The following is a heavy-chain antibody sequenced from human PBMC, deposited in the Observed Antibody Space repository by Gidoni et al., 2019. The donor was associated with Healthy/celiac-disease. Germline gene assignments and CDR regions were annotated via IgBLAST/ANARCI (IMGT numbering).Heavy chain of an antibody. CDR2: IYYSGST. J-gene: IGHJ5*02. D-gene: IGHD2-2*02. Sequence: QVQLQESGPGLVQPSQTLSLTCTVAGRSISSGGYSWRWTRQHPGKGLGGIGYIYYSGSTYYNPSLKSRVTISVDTSKNQFSLKLSSVTAADTAVYYCARLRCRSTSCYTTIGGVWFDPWGQGTLVTVSS. V-gene: IGHV4-31*03. CDR1: GRSISSGGYS. CDR3: ARLRCRSTSCYTTIGGVWFDP.